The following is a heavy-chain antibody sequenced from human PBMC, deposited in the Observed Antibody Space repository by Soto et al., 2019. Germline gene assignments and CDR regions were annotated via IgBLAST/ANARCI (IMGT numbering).Heavy chain of an antibody. D-gene: IGHD6-6*01. J-gene: IGHJ6*02. V-gene: IGHV1-18*01. CDR3: ARDRPTSSIRARDYYYAMDV. CDR2: ISSYNGNT. CDR1: VYLFITYG. Sequence: QVQLVNLEPGLKKLGASGKFSCRPLVYLFITYGISWGRQALEKGLDGWGWISSYNGNTNYAQKLQGRVTMTTDTSTTTAYMELRSLRSDDTAVYYCARDRPTSSIRARDYYYAMDVWGQGTTVTVSS.